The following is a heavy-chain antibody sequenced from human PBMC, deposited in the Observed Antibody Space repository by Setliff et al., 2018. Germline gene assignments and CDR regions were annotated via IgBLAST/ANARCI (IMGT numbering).Heavy chain of an antibody. CDR3: ARMGGFLYMDV. J-gene: IGHJ6*03. D-gene: IGHD3-3*01. Sequence: LSLTCTVSDDSISSRHYYWSWIRQPAGKGLEWLGQIYTSWSTNYNPSLKGRATLSIDASKKQFSLKLTSVTAADTAVYYCARMGGFLYMDVWGKGTTVTAP. CDR1: DDSISSRHYY. V-gene: IGHV4-61*09. CDR2: IYTSWST.